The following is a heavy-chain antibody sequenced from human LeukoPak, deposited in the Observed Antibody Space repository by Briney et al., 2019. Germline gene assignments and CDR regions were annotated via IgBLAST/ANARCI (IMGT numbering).Heavy chain of an antibody. D-gene: IGHD3-22*01. CDR2: ISYDGSNK. V-gene: IGHV3-30-3*01. J-gene: IGHJ4*02. Sequence: GGSLRLSCAASGFTFSSYAMHWVRQAPGKGLEWVAVISYDGSNKYYADSVKGRFTISRDNSKNTLYLQMNSLRAEDTAVYYCARDGSDPDYDNSGYYPYYFDYWGQGTLVTVSS. CDR1: GFTFSSYA. CDR3: ARDGSDPDYDNSGYYPYYFDY.